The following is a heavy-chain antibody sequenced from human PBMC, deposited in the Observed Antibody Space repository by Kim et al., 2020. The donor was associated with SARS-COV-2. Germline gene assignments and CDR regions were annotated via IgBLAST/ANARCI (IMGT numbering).Heavy chain of an antibody. CDR3: ARGDYYGSGSYFNLGGGLDY. CDR1: GGALGSYG. V-gene: IGHV1-69*13. J-gene: IGHJ4*02. Sequence: SVKVSCKPSGGALGSYGFNWVRQAPGQGLEWLGGIIPIFGKPNYAQNFQGRVTITADESTGTAYMDLWSLTSEDTAIYYCARGDYYGSGSYFNLGGGLDYWGQGTLVSVSS. CDR2: IIPIFGKP. D-gene: IGHD3-10*01.